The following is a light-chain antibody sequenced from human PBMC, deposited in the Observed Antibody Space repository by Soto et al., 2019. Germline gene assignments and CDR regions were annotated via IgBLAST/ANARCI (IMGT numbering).Light chain of an antibody. J-gene: IGLJ3*02. CDR3: RSYGGNYISV. CDR2: DVS. CDR1: STDVGYYNY. Sequence: QSALTQPRSVSGSPGQSVTISCTGTSTDVGYYNYVSWYQQHPGKAPKLLIYDVSKRPSGVPDRFSGSKSANTASLTISGLQAEDEADYYCRSYGGNYISVFGGGTKLTVL. V-gene: IGLV2-11*01.